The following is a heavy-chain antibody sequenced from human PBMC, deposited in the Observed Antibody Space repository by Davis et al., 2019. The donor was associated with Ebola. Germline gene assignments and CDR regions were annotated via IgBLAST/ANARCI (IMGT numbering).Heavy chain of an antibody. CDR1: GGSFSGYY. CDR2: INHSGST. J-gene: IGHJ4*02. CDR3: ARYRAARPGGVDY. Sequence: SETLSLTCAVYGGSFSGYYWSWIRQPPGKGLEWIGEINHSGSTNYNPSLKSRVTISVDTSKNQFSLKLSSVTAADTAVYYCARYRAARPGGVDYWGQGTLVTVSS. V-gene: IGHV4-34*01. D-gene: IGHD6-6*01.